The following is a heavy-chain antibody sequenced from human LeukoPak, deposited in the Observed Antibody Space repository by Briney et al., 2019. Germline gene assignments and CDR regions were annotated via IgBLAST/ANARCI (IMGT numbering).Heavy chain of an antibody. CDR3: ATGVRGVIYYFDY. CDR2: INHSGST. V-gene: IGHV4-34*01. CDR1: GGSFSGYY. J-gene: IGHJ4*02. D-gene: IGHD3-10*01. Sequence: SETLSLTCAVYGGSFSGYYWGWIRQPPGKGLEWIGEINHSGSTNYNPSLKSRVTISVDTSKNQFSLKLSPVTAADTAVYYCATGVRGVIYYFDYWGQGTLVTVSS.